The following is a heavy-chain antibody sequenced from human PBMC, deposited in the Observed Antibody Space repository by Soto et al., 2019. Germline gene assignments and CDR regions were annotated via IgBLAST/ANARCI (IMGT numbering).Heavy chain of an antibody. CDR2: INAGNGNT. D-gene: IGHD3-16*01. Sequence: ASVKVSCKASGYTFTSYAMHWVRQAPGQRLEWMGWINAGNGNTKYSQKFQGRVTITSDTSASTAYMELSSLRSEDTAVYYCARSQPPYYDGNPWAQGTLVTVSS. CDR3: ARSQPPYYDGNP. J-gene: IGHJ5*02. V-gene: IGHV1-3*01. CDR1: GYTFTSYA.